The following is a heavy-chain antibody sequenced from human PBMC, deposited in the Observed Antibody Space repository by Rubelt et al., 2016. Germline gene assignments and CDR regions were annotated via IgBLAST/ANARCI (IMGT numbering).Heavy chain of an antibody. J-gene: IGHJ4*02. D-gene: IGHD4-23*01. V-gene: IGHV4-39*07. CDR1: GGSISSSSYY. CDR3: ARKGAYGGCALGD. Sequence: QLQLQESGPGLVKPSETLSLTCTVSGGSISSSSYYWGWIRQPPGKGLEWIGYIYHSGSTYYNPPLEGALPSTGIGCQKRLCSELSCVTAVDTAGYNGARKGAYGGCALGDWGQGSLVTVTS. CDR2: IYHSGST.